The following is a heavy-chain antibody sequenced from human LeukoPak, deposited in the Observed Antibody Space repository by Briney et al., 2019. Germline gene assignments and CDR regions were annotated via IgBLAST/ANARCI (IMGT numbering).Heavy chain of an antibody. Sequence: GESLKISCKGSGYSFTTYWIGWVRQMPGKGLEWMGIIYPGDSDTRYSPSFQGQVTISADESISTAYLQWSSLKASDTAMYYCARLVYSSSWTNFDDWGQGTLVTVSS. CDR3: ARLVYSSSWTNFDD. D-gene: IGHD6-13*01. CDR1: GYSFTTYW. CDR2: IYPGDSDT. J-gene: IGHJ4*02. V-gene: IGHV5-51*01.